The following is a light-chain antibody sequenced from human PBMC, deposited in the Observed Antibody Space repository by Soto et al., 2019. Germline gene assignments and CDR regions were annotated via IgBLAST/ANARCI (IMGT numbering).Light chain of an antibody. J-gene: IGKJ2*01. Sequence: EVILTQSPGTLSLSPGDRATLSYRASQSVSNNYLAWYQEKPGQAPRLLIFGSSDRATGIPDRFSGSGSGTDFTLTISRLEHEDCAVYYCQQYGSAPPYTFGQGTKLEIK. V-gene: IGKV3-20*01. CDR2: GSS. CDR1: QSVSNNY. CDR3: QQYGSAPPYT.